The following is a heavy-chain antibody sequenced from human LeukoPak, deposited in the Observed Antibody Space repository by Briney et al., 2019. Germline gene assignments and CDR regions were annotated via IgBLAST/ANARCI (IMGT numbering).Heavy chain of an antibody. J-gene: IGHJ4*02. V-gene: IGHV3-66*01. CDR1: GFTVSSNS. D-gene: IGHD2-15*01. CDR2: IYSGGST. Sequence: GGSLSLSCAASGFTVSSNSMSWVRQAPGKGLEWVSVIYSGGSTYYADSVKGRFTISRDNSKNTLYLQMNSLRAEDTAVYYCASPGGCSSGGSCYDYWCQGTLVTVSS. CDR3: ASPGGCSSGGSCYDY.